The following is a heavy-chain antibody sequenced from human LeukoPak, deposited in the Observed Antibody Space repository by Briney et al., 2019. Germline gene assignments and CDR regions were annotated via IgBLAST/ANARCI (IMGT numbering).Heavy chain of an antibody. CDR2: ISYDGSNK. CDR1: GFTFSSYG. D-gene: IGHD3-10*01. CDR3: AKDQGVTMVRGAQSLDY. J-gene: IGHJ4*02. V-gene: IGHV3-30*18. Sequence: GGSLRLSCAASGFTFSSYGMHWVRQAPGKGLEWVAVISYDGSNKYYADSVKGRFTISRDNSKNTLYLQMNSLRAEDTAVYYCAKDQGVTMVRGAQSLDYWGQGTLVTVSS.